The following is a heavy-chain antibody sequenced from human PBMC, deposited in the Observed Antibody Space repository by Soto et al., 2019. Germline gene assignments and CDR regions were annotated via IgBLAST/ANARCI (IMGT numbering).Heavy chain of an antibody. D-gene: IGHD1-7*01. J-gene: IGHJ4*02. CDR3: SKDRRAGGNYGFYSDF. V-gene: IGHV3-23*01. CDR1: GFTFSSYG. CDR2: SSATGAGT. Sequence: EVQLLESGGGLVQPGGSMRLSCAASGFTFSSYGMTWVRQAPGKGLEWVSFSSATGAGTYYADSVKGRFTISRDNSQNTLYLQMTSLRAHDTAVYYWSKDRRAGGNYGFYSDFWGQGALVIVSS.